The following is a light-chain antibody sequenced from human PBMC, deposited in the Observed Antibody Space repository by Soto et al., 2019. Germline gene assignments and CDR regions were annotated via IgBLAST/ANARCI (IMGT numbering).Light chain of an antibody. CDR3: QQAKAFPLT. Sequence: DIQMTQSPSSASAFVGDRVTITCRASQDIDTYLAWYQQKPGKAPSLLIYEASILQNEVPSRFSGGGSGTEFTLTISSLHPEDFATYFCQQAKAFPLTFGGGTKVESK. J-gene: IGKJ4*01. V-gene: IGKV1-12*01. CDR1: QDIDTY. CDR2: EAS.